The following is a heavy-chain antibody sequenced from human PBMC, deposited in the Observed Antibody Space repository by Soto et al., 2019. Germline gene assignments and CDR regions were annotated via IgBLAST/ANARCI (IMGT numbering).Heavy chain of an antibody. CDR2: IYYTGCT. Sequence: QVQMQESGPGLVKPSQTLSLTCSVSGASIRSGGYYWSWLRQSPGKGLELIGHIYYTGCTFYSPSLKSRLTISLDTSKNQFSLDLRSVTAADTGMYYCARIEMASIKWGRGTLDTVAS. CDR3: ARIEMASIK. CDR1: GASIRSGGYY. V-gene: IGHV4-31*03. J-gene: IGHJ4*02.